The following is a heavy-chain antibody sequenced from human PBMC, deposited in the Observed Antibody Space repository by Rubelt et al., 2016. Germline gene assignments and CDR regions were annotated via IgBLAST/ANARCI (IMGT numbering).Heavy chain of an antibody. CDR2: ITNSGSII. CDR3: ARAIMTTVSYGMDV. Sequence: GGGLEWVSYITNSGSIIYYADSVKGRFTISRDNAKNSLYLQMNSLRDEDTAVYYCARAIMTTVSYGMDVWGQGTTVTVSS. D-gene: IGHD4-17*01. J-gene: IGHJ6*02. V-gene: IGHV3-48*02.